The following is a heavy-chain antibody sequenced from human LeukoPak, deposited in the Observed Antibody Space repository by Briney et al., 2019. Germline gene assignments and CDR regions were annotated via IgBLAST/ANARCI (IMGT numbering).Heavy chain of an antibody. CDR2: IYHSGGT. CDR3: VGNGYYALDY. CDR1: GDPINSIDW. J-gene: IGHJ4*02. D-gene: IGHD2/OR15-2a*01. V-gene: IGHV4-4*02. Sequence: SETVSLTCAVSGDPINSIDWWSWVRQSPARGLEWIGEIYHSGGTNYNPSLKSRVTISVDKSKNHLSLKLTSVTAADTAVYFCVGNGYYALDYWGQGALVTVAS.